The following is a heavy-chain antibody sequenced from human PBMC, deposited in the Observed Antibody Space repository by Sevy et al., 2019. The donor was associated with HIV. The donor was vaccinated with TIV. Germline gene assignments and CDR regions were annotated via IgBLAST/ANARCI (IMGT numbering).Heavy chain of an antibody. CDR3: AREDIVVVPAAILYYYGMDV. Sequence: GGSLRLSCAASGFTFSSYSMNWVRQAPGKGLEWVSYISSSSSTIYYADSVKGRFTISRDNAKNSLYLQMNSLRDEDTAVYYCAREDIVVVPAAILYYYGMDVWGKGTTVTVSS. J-gene: IGHJ6*04. CDR2: ISSSSSTI. CDR1: GFTFSSYS. D-gene: IGHD2-2*02. V-gene: IGHV3-48*02.